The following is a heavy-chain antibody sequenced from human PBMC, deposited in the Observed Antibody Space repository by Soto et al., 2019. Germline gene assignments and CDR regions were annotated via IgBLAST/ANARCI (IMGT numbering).Heavy chain of an antibody. J-gene: IGHJ3*02. CDR2: INPNSGGT. CDR1: GYTFTGYY. Sequence: ASVKVSCKASGYTFTGYYMHWVRQAPGQGLEWMGWINPNSGGTNYAQKFQGWVTMTRDTSISTAYMELSRLRSDDTAVYYCARVTKDSSGYFDAFDIWGQGTMVTVSS. CDR3: ARVTKDSSGYFDAFDI. D-gene: IGHD3-22*01. V-gene: IGHV1-2*04.